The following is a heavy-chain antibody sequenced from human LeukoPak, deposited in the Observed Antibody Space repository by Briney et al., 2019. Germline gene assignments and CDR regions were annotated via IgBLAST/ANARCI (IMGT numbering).Heavy chain of an antibody. Sequence: SVKVSCKVSGYTLTELSMHWVRQAPGKGLEWMGGIIPIFGTANYAQKFQGRVTITADKSTSTAYMELSSLRSEDTAVYYCARAPDSSGWYGGYYFDYWGQGTLVTVSS. V-gene: IGHV1-69*06. D-gene: IGHD6-19*01. CDR1: GYTLTELS. J-gene: IGHJ4*02. CDR2: IIPIFGTA. CDR3: ARAPDSSGWYGGYYFDY.